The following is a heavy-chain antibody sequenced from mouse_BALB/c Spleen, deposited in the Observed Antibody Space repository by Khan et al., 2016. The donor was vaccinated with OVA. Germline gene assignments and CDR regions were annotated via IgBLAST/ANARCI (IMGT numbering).Heavy chain of an antibody. J-gene: IGHJ3*01. V-gene: IGHV14-3*02. D-gene: IGHD4-1*01. CDR2: IDPANGNT. CDR3: ARDYWDVFAY. Sequence: VQLKQSGAELVKPGASVKLSCTASGFNIKDTYMHWVKQRPEQGLEWLGRIDPANGNTKYDPKFQGKATITSDTSSKTAYLQLNSLTSKDTAVYYCARDYWDVFAYWGQGTLVTVSA. CDR1: GFNIKDTY.